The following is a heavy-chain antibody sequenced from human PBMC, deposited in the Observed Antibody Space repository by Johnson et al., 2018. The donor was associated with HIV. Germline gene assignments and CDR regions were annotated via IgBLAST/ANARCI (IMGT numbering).Heavy chain of an antibody. V-gene: IGHV3-23*04. CDR3: AKWGLGGAPKGAFDI. D-gene: IGHD3-16*01. CDR2: ITGTGGST. J-gene: IGHJ3*02. CDR1: GFTFSSYG. Sequence: VQLVESGGGVVQPGGSLRLSCAASGFTFSSYGMSWVRQAPGKGLEWVSGITGTGGSTYYADSVKGRFTISRDNSKNTLCLQMNSLRAEDTAVYYCAKWGLGGAPKGAFDIWGQGTMVTVSS.